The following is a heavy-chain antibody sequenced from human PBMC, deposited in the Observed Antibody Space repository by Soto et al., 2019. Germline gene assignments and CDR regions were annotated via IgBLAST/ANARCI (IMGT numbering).Heavy chain of an antibody. CDR1: GYSFATYG. Sequence: ASVKVSCKASGYSFATYGFSWVRQAPGQGLECVGWISAHNGDTHYSQKFQGRVTLTTDTSTNTGYMELRSLTSDDTAVYFCASGPVGAGNAGMDVWGQGTTVTVSS. V-gene: IGHV1-18*04. CDR3: ASGPVGAGNAGMDV. D-gene: IGHD1-26*01. CDR2: ISAHNGDT. J-gene: IGHJ6*02.